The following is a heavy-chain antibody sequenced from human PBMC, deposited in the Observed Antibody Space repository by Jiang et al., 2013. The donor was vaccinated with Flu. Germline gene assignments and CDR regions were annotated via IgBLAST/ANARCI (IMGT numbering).Heavy chain of an antibody. V-gene: IGHV4-34*01. J-gene: IGHJ3*02. D-gene: IGHD1-26*01. CDR3: ARHPLWLYSGSYYRFAFDI. Sequence: LLKPSETLSLTCAVYGGSFSGYYWSWIRQPPGKGLEWIGEINHSGSTNYNPSLKSRVTISVDTSKNQFSLKLSSVTAADTAVYYCARHPLWLYSGSYYRFAFDIWGQGTMVTVSS. CDR2: INHSGST. CDR1: GGSFSGYY.